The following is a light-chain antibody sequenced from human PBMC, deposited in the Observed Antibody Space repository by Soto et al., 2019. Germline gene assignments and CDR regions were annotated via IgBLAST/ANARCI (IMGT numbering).Light chain of an antibody. CDR3: QTWGTGIRV. J-gene: IGLJ3*02. Sequence: QAVVTQSPSASASLGASVKLTCTLSSGHSSYAIAWHQQQPEKGPRYLMKLNSDGSHSKGDGIPDRFSGSSSGAERYLTIARLQSEGEADYYCQTWGTGIRVFGGGTKLTVL. V-gene: IGLV4-69*01. CDR1: SGHSSYA. CDR2: LNSDGSH.